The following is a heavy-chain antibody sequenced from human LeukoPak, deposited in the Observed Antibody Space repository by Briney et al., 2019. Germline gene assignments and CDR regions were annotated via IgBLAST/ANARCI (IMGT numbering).Heavy chain of an antibody. Sequence: PSETLSLTCTVSGGSISSSSYFWGWIRQPPGKGLEWIGSIYYSGSTYYNPSLKSRVTISVDKSKNQFSLKLSSVTAADTAVYYCARRPHTAMAPPDAFDIWGQGTMVTVSS. CDR1: GGSISSSSYF. D-gene: IGHD5-18*01. CDR3: ARRPHTAMAPPDAFDI. V-gene: IGHV4-39*07. CDR2: IYYSGST. J-gene: IGHJ3*02.